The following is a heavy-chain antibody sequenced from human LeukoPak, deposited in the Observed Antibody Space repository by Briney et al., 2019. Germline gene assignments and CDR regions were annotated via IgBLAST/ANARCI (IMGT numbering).Heavy chain of an antibody. CDR2: IKWNSGSI. CDR3: ARDPKAALDY. J-gene: IGHJ4*02. CDR1: GFTFDDYA. D-gene: IGHD2-15*01. Sequence: PGGSLRLSCAASGFTFDDYAMHWVRQAPGKGLEWVSTIKWNSGSIGYADSVKGRFTISRDNAKNSLYLQMNSLRAEDTALYYCARDPKAALDYWGQGTLVTVSS. V-gene: IGHV3-9*01.